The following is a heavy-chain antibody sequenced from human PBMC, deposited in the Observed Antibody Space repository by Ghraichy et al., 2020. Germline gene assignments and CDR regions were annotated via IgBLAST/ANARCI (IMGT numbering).Heavy chain of an antibody. CDR2: IYYSGST. Sequence: SETLSLTCTVSGGSISSSSYYWGWIRQPPGKGLEWIGSIYYSGSTYYNPSLKSRVTISVDTSKNQFSLKLSSVTAADTAVYYCARLPGYSYGPRYYFDYWGQGTLVTVSS. CDR3: ARLPGYSYGPRYYFDY. D-gene: IGHD5-18*01. CDR1: GGSISSSSYY. J-gene: IGHJ4*02. V-gene: IGHV4-39*01.